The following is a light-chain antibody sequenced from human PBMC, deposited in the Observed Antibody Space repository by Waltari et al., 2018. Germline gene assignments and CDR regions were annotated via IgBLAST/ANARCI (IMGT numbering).Light chain of an antibody. Sequence: QSVLTQPPSTSGTPGQRVTISCSGSTSNIGTNTVTWYQLLPGTAPKTVIFANYHTPSGLPDRFSASKSGTSASLVISGLQSEDEADYFCATWDDSLSGRVFGGGTKVTVL. V-gene: IGLV1-44*01. CDR1: TSNIGTNT. CDR2: ANY. J-gene: IGLJ3*02. CDR3: ATWDDSLSGRV.